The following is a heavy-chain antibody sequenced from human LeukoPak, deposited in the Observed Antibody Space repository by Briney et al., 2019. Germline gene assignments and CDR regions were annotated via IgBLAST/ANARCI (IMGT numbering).Heavy chain of an antibody. J-gene: IGHJ4*02. CDR1: GGTFSSYA. Sequence: SVKASFKASGGTFSSYAISWVRQAPGQGLEGMGGIIPIFGTANYAQKFQGRVTITADESTSTAYMELSSLRSEDTAVYYCARDTYSSSGEYYFDYWGQGTLVTVSS. D-gene: IGHD6-13*01. CDR3: ARDTYSSSGEYYFDY. V-gene: IGHV1-69*13. CDR2: IIPIFGTA.